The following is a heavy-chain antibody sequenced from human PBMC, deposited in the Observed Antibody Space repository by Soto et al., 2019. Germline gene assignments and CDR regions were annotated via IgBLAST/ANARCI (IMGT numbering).Heavy chain of an antibody. V-gene: IGHV3-30*18. CDR2: ISYDGSNK. CDR1: GFTFSIYG. CDR3: AKVDSMVRGVIMNYGMDV. D-gene: IGHD3-10*01. Sequence: PGGSLRLSCAASGFTFSIYGMHWVRHAPGKGLERVAVISYDGSNKYYADSVKGRFTISRDNSKNTLYLQMNSLRAEDTAVYYCAKVDSMVRGVIMNYGMDVWGQGTTVTVSS. J-gene: IGHJ6*02.